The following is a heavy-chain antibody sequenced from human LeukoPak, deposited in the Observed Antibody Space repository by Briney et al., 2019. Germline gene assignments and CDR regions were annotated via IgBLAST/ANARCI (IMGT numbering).Heavy chain of an antibody. D-gene: IGHD6-13*01. CDR1: GGSFSGYY. Sequence: SETLSLTCAVYGGSFSGYYWSWIRQPPGKGLEWIGEINHSGSTDYNPSLKSRVTISVDTSKNQFSLKLSFVTAAVTAVYYCARGQQLEAYFDYWGQGTLVTVSS. J-gene: IGHJ4*02. V-gene: IGHV4-34*01. CDR3: ARGQQLEAYFDY. CDR2: INHSGST.